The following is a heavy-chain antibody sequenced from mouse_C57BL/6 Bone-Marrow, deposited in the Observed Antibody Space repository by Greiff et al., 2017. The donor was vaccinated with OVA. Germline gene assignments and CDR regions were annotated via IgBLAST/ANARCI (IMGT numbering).Heavy chain of an antibody. CDR3: ARGDGYYSGYAMDY. V-gene: IGHV3-1*01. J-gene: IGHJ4*01. D-gene: IGHD2-3*01. Sequence: EVKLMESGPGMVKPSQSLSLTCTVTGYSITSGYDWHWIRHFPGNKLEWMGYISYSGSTNYNPSLKSRISITHDTSKNHFFLKLNSVTTEDTATYYCARGDGYYSGYAMDYWGQGTSVTVSS. CDR1: GYSITSGYD. CDR2: ISYSGST.